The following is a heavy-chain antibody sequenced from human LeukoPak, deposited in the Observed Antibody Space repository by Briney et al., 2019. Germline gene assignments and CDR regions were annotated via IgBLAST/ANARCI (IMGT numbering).Heavy chain of an antibody. Sequence: GGSLRLSCAASGFTFSSYAMSWVRQAPGKGLEWVSAISGSGGSTYYADSVKGRFTISRDNSKNTLYLQMNSLKAEDTAVYYCAKGVLVPAAMTGPDAFDIWGQGTMVTVSS. D-gene: IGHD2-2*01. CDR2: ISGSGGST. V-gene: IGHV3-23*01. CDR1: GFTFSSYA. J-gene: IGHJ3*02. CDR3: AKGVLVPAAMTGPDAFDI.